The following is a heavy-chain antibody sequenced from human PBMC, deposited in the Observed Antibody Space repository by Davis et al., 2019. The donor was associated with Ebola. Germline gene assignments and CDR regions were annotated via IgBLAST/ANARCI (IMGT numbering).Heavy chain of an antibody. V-gene: IGHV3-23*01. J-gene: IGHJ6*02. CDR1: GYTFRIHA. CDR3: ARGGETVTGTASHGMDV. CDR2: LSGSGGLS. D-gene: IGHD1-14*01. Sequence: GESLKISCAASGYTFRIHAMTWVRQAPGKGLEWVSALSGSGGLSYYADSVKGGFSISRDNSKNTLYLQMDSLTAEDTAVYYCARGGETVTGTASHGMDVWGQGTTVTVSS.